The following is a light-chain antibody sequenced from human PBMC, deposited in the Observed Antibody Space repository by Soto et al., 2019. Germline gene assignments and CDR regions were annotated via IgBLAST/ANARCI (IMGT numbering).Light chain of an antibody. CDR1: SSNIGSNT. Sequence: QSVLTQPPSASGTPGQRVTISCSGSSSNIGSNTVNWYQQHPGTAPKLLIYSNNQRPSGVPDRFSGSKSGTSASLAISGLQSEDEDDYYCAAWDDSLNGVVFGGVTQLTVL. CDR2: SNN. CDR3: AAWDDSLNGVV. V-gene: IGLV1-44*01. J-gene: IGLJ2*01.